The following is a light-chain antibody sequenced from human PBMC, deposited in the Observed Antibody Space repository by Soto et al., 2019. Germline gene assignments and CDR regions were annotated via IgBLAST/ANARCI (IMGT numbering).Light chain of an antibody. V-gene: IGKV3-20*01. J-gene: IGKJ1*01. Sequence: ENVLTQSPGTLSLSPGERATLSCRASQSVSSNYLAWYQQKPGQAPRLRISGASSRATGIPDRFRGSGSGTDFTLTISRLEPEDFAVYYCQHFGSSPPWPFGQGTKVE. CDR2: GAS. CDR1: QSVSSNY. CDR3: QHFGSSPPWP.